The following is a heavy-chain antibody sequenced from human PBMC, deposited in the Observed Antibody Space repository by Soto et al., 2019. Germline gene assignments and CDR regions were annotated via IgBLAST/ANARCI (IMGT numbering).Heavy chain of an antibody. CDR1: GFTFSSYA. V-gene: IGHV3-64*01. CDR3: ARTPIRLWLQGYFDY. J-gene: IGHJ4*02. CDR2: ISSNGGST. Sequence: GGSLRLSCAASGFTFSSYAMHWVRRAPGKGLEYVSAISSNGGSTYYANSVKGRFTISRDNSKNTLYLQMGSLRAEDMAVYYCARTPIRLWLQGYFDYWGQGTLVTVSS. D-gene: IGHD5-18*01.